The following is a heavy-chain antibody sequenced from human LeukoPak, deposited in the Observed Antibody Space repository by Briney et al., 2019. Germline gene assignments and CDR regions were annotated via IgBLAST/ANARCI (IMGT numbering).Heavy chain of an antibody. V-gene: IGHV3-15*01. CDR2: IKSKTDGGTT. J-gene: IGHJ4*02. CDR1: GFTFSNAW. Sequence: GGSLRLSCAASGFTFSNAWMSWVRQAPGKGLEWVRRIKSKTDGGTTDYAAPVKGRFTISRDDSKNTLYLQMNSLKTEDTAVYYCTTLLIFDYWGQGTLVTVSS. CDR3: TTLLIFDY.